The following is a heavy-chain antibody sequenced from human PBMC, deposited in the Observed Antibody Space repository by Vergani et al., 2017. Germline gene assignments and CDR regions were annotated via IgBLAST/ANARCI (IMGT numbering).Heavy chain of an antibody. CDR1: GGTFSSYG. CDR3: AGGFCSSTSCYVQGYYFDY. Sequence: QVQLVQSGAEVKKPGSSVKVSCKASGGTFSSYGISWVRQAPGQGLEWMGGIIPIFGTSNYAQKFQGRVTITADESASSAYMVLSSLRSDDTAVYYCAGGFCSSTSCYVQGYYFDYWGQGTLVTVSS. J-gene: IGHJ4*02. CDR2: IIPIFGTS. D-gene: IGHD2-2*01. V-gene: IGHV1-69*01.